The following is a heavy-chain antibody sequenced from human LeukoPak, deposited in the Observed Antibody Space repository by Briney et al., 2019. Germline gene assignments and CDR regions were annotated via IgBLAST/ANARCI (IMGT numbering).Heavy chain of an antibody. J-gene: IGHJ5*02. CDR1: GFTFSNYW. Sequence: GGSLRLSCAASGFTFSNYWMTWVRQAPGKGLEWVANMNQDGSGKYYVDSAKGRFAISRDNAKNSLYLQMNNLRAEDTAVYYCARDNDRKDDSWGQGTLVTVSS. CDR2: MNQDGSGK. V-gene: IGHV3-7*01. D-gene: IGHD3-16*01. CDR3: ARDNDRKDDS.